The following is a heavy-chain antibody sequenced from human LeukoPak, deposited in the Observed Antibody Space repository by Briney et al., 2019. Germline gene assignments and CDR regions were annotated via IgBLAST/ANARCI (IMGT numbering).Heavy chain of an antibody. CDR1: GGTFSSYA. V-gene: IGHV1-69*05. Sequence: SVKVSCKASGGTFSSYAISWVRLAPGQGLEWMGGIIPIFGTANYAQKFQGRVTITTDESTSTAYMELSSLRSEDTAVYYCAREPNLNYYDSSGYYPEYFQHWGQGTLVTVSS. D-gene: IGHD3-22*01. CDR3: AREPNLNYYDSSGYYPEYFQH. J-gene: IGHJ1*01. CDR2: IIPIFGTA.